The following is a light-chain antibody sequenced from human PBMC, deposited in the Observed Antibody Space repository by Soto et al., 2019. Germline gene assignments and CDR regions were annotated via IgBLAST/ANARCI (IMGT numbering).Light chain of an antibody. CDR3: CSYTVTYVV. Sequence: QSVLTQPRSVSGSPGQSVTVSCTATSGDVDDYKYVSWYQQHPGKAPKLMIYDVNKRPSGVPDRFSGSKSGNTASLTISGLQAEDEADYYCCSYTVTYVVFGGGTKLTVL. V-gene: IGLV2-11*01. CDR2: DVN. CDR1: SGDVDDYKY. J-gene: IGLJ3*02.